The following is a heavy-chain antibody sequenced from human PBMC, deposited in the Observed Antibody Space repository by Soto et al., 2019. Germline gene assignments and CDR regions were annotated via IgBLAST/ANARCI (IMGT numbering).Heavy chain of an antibody. CDR1: GGSLSSYY. CDR2: IYDSGIT. J-gene: IGHJ5*02. Sequence: TSETQSLTYTVSGGSLSSYYGGWIRQPPGKGLEWIAYIYDSGITSYNPSLESRATISVDTSKNQFSLNLRSVTAADTAVYYCARGAQFWFDPWGQGTLVTVSS. CDR3: ARGAQFWFDP. V-gene: IGHV4-59*01.